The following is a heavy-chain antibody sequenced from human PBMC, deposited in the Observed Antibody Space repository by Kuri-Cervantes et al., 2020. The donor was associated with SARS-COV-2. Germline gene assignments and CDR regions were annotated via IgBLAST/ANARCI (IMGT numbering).Heavy chain of an antibody. CDR3: ARYDYVWGSLGLDF. V-gene: IGHV3-30*09. CDR2: VSYDGSGK. J-gene: IGHJ3*01. D-gene: IGHD3-16*01. CDR1: GFVFRSQA. Sequence: GGSLRLSCGVSGFVFRSQAMHWVRQAPGKGLEWVAAVSYDGSGKYYTDSVKGRFAISRDNSRDTVYLQMNSLTPADTAVYHCARYDYVWGSLGLDFWGQGTMVTVSS.